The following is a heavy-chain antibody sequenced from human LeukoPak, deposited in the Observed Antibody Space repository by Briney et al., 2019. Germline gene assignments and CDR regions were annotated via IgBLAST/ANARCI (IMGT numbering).Heavy chain of an antibody. J-gene: IGHJ5*02. D-gene: IGHD3-3*01. CDR2: ISAYNGNT. V-gene: IGHV1-18*01. Sequence: ASVKVSCKASGYTFTSYGISWVRQAPGQWLEWMGWISAYNGNTNYAQKLQGRVTMTTDTSTSTAYMELRSLRSDDTAVYYCARESYYDFWRGAWFDPWGQGTLVTVSS. CDR1: GYTFTSYG. CDR3: ARESYYDFWRGAWFDP.